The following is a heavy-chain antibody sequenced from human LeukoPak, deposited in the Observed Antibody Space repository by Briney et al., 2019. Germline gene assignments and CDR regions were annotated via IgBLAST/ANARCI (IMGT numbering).Heavy chain of an antibody. CDR2: IYPGDSDT. J-gene: IGHJ4*02. V-gene: IGHV5-51*01. D-gene: IGHD2-15*01. Sequence: GESLKISCEGSGYSFTSYWIGWVREMPGKGLEWMGIIYPGDSDTRYSPSFQGQVTISADKSISTAYLQWSSLKTSDTAMYYCARVVQSFGPRYYDYWGQGTLVTVSS. CDR1: GYSFTSYW. CDR3: ARVVQSFGPRYYDY.